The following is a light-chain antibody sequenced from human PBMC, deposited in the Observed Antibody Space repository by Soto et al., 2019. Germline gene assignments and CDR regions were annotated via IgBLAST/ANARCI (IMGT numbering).Light chain of an antibody. CDR1: QSVSSSD. Sequence: EIALTQSPGTLSLSPGERATLSCRASQSVSSSDLAWYQQKPGQAPRLLIFGASSRATGIPDRFSGSGSGTDFTLTISRLEPEDFAVYYCQQYGSSPLTFGGGTKVDIK. CDR2: GAS. J-gene: IGKJ4*01. CDR3: QQYGSSPLT. V-gene: IGKV3-20*01.